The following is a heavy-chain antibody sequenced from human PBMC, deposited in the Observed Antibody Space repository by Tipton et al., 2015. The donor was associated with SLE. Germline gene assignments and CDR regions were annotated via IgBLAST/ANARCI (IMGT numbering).Heavy chain of an antibody. J-gene: IGHJ2*01. CDR3: ARGVSSSWYGDL. CDR1: GYSISSGYY. V-gene: IGHV4-38-2*01. Sequence: TLSLTCAVSGYSISSGYYWGWIRQPPGKGLEWIGEINHSGSTNYNPSLKSRVTISIDTSKNQFSLKLSPVTAADTAVYYCARGVSSSWYGDLWGRGTLVTVSS. D-gene: IGHD6-13*01. CDR2: INHSGST.